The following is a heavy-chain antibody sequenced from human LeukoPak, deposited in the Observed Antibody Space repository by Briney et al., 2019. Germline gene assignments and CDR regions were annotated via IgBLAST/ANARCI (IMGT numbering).Heavy chain of an antibody. CDR2: IRYDGSNK. Sequence: GGSLRLSCAASGFTFSSYGMHWVRQAPGKGLEWVAFIRYDGSNKYYADSVKGRFTISRDNSKNTLYLQMNSLRAEDTAVYYCAKAPHYYDSSGYYDYWGQGTPVTVSS. V-gene: IGHV3-30*02. CDR1: GFTFSSYG. CDR3: AKAPHYYDSSGYYDY. J-gene: IGHJ4*02. D-gene: IGHD3-22*01.